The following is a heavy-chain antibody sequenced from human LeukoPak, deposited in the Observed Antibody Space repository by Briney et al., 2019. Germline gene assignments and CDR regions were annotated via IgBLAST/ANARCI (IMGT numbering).Heavy chain of an antibody. CDR2: IYYSGST. D-gene: IGHD2-8*01. V-gene: IGHV4-59*01. J-gene: IGHJ4*02. CDR1: GGSISSYY. CDR3: ARGHCTNGLCYTFDY. Sequence: PSETLSLTCIVSGGSISSYYWSWLRQPPGKGLEWIGYIYYSGSTNYNPSLKSRVTISADTSKNQFSLKLSSVTAADTAVYYCARGHCTNGLCYTFDYWGQGTLVTVSS.